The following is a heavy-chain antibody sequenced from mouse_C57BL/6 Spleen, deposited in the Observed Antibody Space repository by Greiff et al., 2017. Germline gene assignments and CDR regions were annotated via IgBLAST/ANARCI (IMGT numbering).Heavy chain of an antibody. CDR1: GYTFTSYW. V-gene: IGHV1-55*01. CDR3: ARIYYEGDYAIAY. J-gene: IGHJ4*01. CDR2: IYPGSGST. Sequence: VQLQQPGAELVKPGASVKMSCKASGYTFTSYWITWVKQRPGQGLEWIGDIYPGSGSTNYNEKFKSKATLTVDTSSSTAYMQLSSLTSEDSAVYYCARIYYEGDYAIAYWGQGTSVTVSS. D-gene: IGHD2-4*01.